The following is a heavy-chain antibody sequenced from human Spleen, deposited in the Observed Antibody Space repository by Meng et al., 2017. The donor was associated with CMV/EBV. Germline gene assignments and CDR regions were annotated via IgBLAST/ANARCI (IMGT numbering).Heavy chain of an antibody. Sequence: YWSWIRQPPGKGLEWIGEINHSGSTKYNPSLKSRVTISVDTSKNQFSLKLSSVTAADTAVYYCARGLGRFPRHYYDSSGRAEYFQHWGQGTLVTVSS. J-gene: IGHJ1*01. V-gene: IGHV4-34*01. CDR2: INHSGST. CDR3: ARGLGRFPRHYYDSSGRAEYFQH. CDR1: Y. D-gene: IGHD3-22*01.